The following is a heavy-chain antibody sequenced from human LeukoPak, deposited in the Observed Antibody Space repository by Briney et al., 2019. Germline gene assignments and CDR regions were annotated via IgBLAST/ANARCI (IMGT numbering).Heavy chain of an antibody. CDR1: GGSISSGGYY. CDR2: IYYSGST. J-gene: IGHJ6*02. Sequence: SETLSLTCTVSGGSISSGGYYWSWLRQHPGKGLEWIGYIYYSGSTYYNPSLKSRVTISVDTSKNQFSLKLSSVTAADTAVYYCARVSANGWPYYYYGMDVWGQGTTVTVSS. D-gene: IGHD6-19*01. CDR3: ARVSANGWPYYYYGMDV. V-gene: IGHV4-31*03.